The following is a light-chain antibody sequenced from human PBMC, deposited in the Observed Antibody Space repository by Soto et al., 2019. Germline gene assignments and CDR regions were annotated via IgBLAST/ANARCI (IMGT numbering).Light chain of an antibody. CDR3: QQNGSSPPIT. J-gene: IGKJ5*01. V-gene: IGKV3-20*01. Sequence: EIVLTQSPGTLSLSPGERATLSCSASQSVSSSYLAWYQQKPGQAPRLLIYGASSRATGIPDRFSGSGSGTAFTRTSSRLEPDDFAVYSCQQNGSSPPITFGQGTRLEIK. CDR1: QSVSSSY. CDR2: GAS.